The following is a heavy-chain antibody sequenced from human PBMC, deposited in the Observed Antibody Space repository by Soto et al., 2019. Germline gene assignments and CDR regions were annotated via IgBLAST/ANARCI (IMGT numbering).Heavy chain of an antibody. D-gene: IGHD5-12*01. CDR2: IYYSGST. CDR3: ARDYREYSGYDY. Sequence: PSETLSLTCTVSGGSISRYYWSWIRQPPGKGLEWIGYIYYSGSTNYNPSLKSRVTISVDTSKNQFSLTLSSVTAADTAVYYCARDYREYSGYDYWGQGTLVTVSS. J-gene: IGHJ4*02. CDR1: GGSISRYY. V-gene: IGHV4-59*01.